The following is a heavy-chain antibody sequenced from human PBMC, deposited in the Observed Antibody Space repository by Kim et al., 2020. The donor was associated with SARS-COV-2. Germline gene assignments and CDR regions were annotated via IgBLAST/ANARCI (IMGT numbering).Heavy chain of an antibody. V-gene: IGHV4-39*01. D-gene: IGHD3-22*01. CDR2: IYYSGST. J-gene: IGHJ4*02. CDR1: GGSISSSSYY. CDR3: ARLGLTRVYYYDSSGYSI. Sequence: SETLSLTCTVSGGSISSSSYYWGWIRQPPGKGLEWIGSIYYSGSTYYNPSLKSRVTISVDTSKNQFSLKLSSVTAADTAVYYCARLGLTRVYYYDSSGYSIWGQGTLVTVSS.